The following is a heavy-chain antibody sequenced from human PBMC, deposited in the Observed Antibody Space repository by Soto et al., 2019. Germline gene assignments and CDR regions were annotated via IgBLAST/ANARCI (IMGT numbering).Heavy chain of an antibody. CDR3: ARGIATGQLDP. J-gene: IGHJ5*02. Sequence: QVQLVQSGAEVKKPGASVKISCKASGYTFTRYTMNWVRQAPGQRLEWMGWINPDNGNTKSSQKFQDRVIINRDTTASTAYMDLSSLRSEATAVYYCARGIATGQLDPWGQGTLVTVSS. V-gene: IGHV1-3*01. D-gene: IGHD2-15*01. CDR1: GYTFTRYT. CDR2: INPDNGNT.